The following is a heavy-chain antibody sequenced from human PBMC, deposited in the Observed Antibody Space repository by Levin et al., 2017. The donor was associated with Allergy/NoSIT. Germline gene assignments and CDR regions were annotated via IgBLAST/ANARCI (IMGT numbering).Heavy chain of an antibody. D-gene: IGHD3-16*01. Sequence: GGSLRLSCEVSGFIFRNYAMNWVRQAPGKGLEWVSVISVNGDSTYYADSVKGRFTISRDNSKNTLYLQMSSLRPEDAAVYYCAKGGSWAHYSYGLDVWGQGTTVIVSS. CDR1: GFIFRNYA. CDR2: ISVNGDST. J-gene: IGHJ6*02. CDR3: AKGGSWAHYSYGLDV. V-gene: IGHV3-23*01.